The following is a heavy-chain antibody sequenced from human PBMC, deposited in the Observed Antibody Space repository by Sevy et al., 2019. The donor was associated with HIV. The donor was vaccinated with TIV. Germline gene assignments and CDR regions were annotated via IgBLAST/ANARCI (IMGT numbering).Heavy chain of an antibody. D-gene: IGHD3-10*01. CDR2: IYYSGST. J-gene: IGHJ3*02. CDR1: GGSISSGGYY. Sequence: SETLSLTCTVSGGSISSGGYYWSWIRQHPGKGLEWIGYIYYSGSTYYNPSLKSRVTISVDTSKNQFSLKLSSVTAADTAVYYCARGLYLPGTYWQRVPAFDIWGQGTMVTVSS. CDR3: ARGLYLPGTYWQRVPAFDI. V-gene: IGHV4-31*03.